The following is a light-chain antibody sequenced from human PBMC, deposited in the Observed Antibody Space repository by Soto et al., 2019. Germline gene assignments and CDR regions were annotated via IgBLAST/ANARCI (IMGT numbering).Light chain of an antibody. CDR1: TSDVGSYNL. J-gene: IGLJ1*01. CDR2: EVS. Sequence: QSALTQPASVSGSPGQSITSSCTGTTSDVGSYNLVSWYQQHPGKAPKLMIYEVSKRPSGVSNRFSGSKSGNTASLTISGLQAEDEADYYCCSYAGSRYAFGTGTKVTVL. V-gene: IGLV2-23*02. CDR3: CSYAGSRYA.